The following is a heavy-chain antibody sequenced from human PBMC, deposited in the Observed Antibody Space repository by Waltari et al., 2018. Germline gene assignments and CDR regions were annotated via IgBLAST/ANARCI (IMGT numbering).Heavy chain of an antibody. CDR3: ARTSRAIDYYFDY. Sequence: QVQLQESGPGLVKPSETLSLTCTVSDGSMTGHYWSWIRQPPGKGLEWIGYIYYSGNTNYNPSLKSRVTISVDTSKTQFSLKLNSVTAADTALYYCARTSRAIDYYFDYWGQG. J-gene: IGHJ4*01. D-gene: IGHD3-10*01. CDR2: IYYSGNT. CDR1: DGSMTGHY. V-gene: IGHV4-59*11.